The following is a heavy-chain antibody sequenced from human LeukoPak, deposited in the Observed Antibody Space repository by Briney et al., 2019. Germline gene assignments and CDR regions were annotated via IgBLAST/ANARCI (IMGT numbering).Heavy chain of an antibody. D-gene: IGHD7-27*01. CDR1: GGSISSYY. J-gene: IGHJ4*02. V-gene: IGHV4-59*08. CDR2: IYYSGST. CDR3: ARTNWDYYFDY. Sequence: PSETLSLTCTVSGGSISSYYWSWIRQPPGKGLEWIGYIYYSGSTNYNPSLKSRVTISVDTSKNQFSLKLGSVTAADTAVYYCARTNWDYYFDYWGQGTLVTVSS.